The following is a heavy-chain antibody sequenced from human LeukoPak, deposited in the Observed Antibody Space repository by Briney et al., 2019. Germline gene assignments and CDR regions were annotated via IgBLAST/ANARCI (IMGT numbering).Heavy chain of an antibody. CDR3: ASTPFYDYVWGSYRYRGLFDN. Sequence: GGSLRLSCAASGFTFSSYWMSWVRQAPGRGLEWVSGICGSGGCTYYAASVKGRFTISRDNSKNTLYLQMNSLRVEDTAVYYCASTPFYDYVWGSYRYRGLFDNWGQGTLVSVSS. CDR2: ICGSGGCT. J-gene: IGHJ4*02. CDR1: GFTFSSYW. D-gene: IGHD3-16*02. V-gene: IGHV3-23*01.